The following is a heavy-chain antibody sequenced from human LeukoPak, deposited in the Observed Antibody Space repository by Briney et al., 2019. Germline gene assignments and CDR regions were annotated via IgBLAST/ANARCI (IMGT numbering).Heavy chain of an antibody. V-gene: IGHV1-2*02. J-gene: IGHJ4*02. CDR3: ARGRSDYSNYLDH. Sequence: ASVKVSCKASGYTFNLYCLHWVRQAPGQGFEWMGWINPNSGGTSYPQKFQGRVTMTRDTSISTAYMELTRLRSDDTAVYYCARGRSDYSNYLDHWGQGTLVTVSS. CDR1: GYTFNLYC. D-gene: IGHD4-11*01. CDR2: INPNSGGT.